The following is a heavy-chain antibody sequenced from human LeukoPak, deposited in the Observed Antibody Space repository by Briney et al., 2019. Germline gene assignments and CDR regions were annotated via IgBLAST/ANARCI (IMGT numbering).Heavy chain of an antibody. CDR2: MKIKSDGGTT. CDR1: GFTFSDAR. Sequence: GGSLRLSCAASGFTFSDARMSWVRQAPGKGLEWVGRMKIKSDGGTTDYAAPVKGRFTISRDDSKSMLYLQMNSLTTEDTAVYYCVTDKVEPIKSHRFDPWGQGTLVTVSS. CDR3: VTDKVEPIKSHRFDP. D-gene: IGHD1-26*01. J-gene: IGHJ5*02. V-gene: IGHV3-15*01.